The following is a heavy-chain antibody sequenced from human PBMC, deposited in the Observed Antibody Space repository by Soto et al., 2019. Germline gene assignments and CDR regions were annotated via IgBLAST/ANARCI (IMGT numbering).Heavy chain of an antibody. D-gene: IGHD1-26*01. V-gene: IGHV3-23*01. J-gene: IGHJ5*01. CDR2: FSGPGGGT. CDR1: GFTFSRYA. Sequence: PGGSLRLSCAASGFTFSRYAMSWVRQAPGKGLEWVSTFSGPGGGTSYAGSVKGRFTISRDNFKSTLYLQMSGLRAEDTAVYYCAKGKISTTTYTSFDSWGQGTLVTAPQ. CDR3: AKGKISTTTYTSFDS.